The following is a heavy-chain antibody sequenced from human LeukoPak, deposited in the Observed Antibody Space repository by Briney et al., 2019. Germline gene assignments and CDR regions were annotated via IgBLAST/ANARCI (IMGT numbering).Heavy chain of an antibody. D-gene: IGHD4-17*01. Sequence: ASVKVSCKASGYTFTSYDINWVRQATGQGHEWMGWMNPNSGNTGYAQKFQGRVTMTRNTSISTAYMELSSLRSEDTAVYYCARVIGSYGDYWFDPWGQGTLVTVSS. V-gene: IGHV1-8*01. CDR1: GYTFTSYD. CDR2: MNPNSGNT. CDR3: ARVIGSYGDYWFDP. J-gene: IGHJ5*02.